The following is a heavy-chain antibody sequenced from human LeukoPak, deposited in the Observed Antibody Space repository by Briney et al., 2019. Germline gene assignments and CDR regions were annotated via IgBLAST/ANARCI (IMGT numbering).Heavy chain of an antibody. J-gene: IGHJ4*02. V-gene: IGHV3-30*18. CDR2: ISYDGSNE. Sequence: PGGSLRLSCVASGFTFSSYGMHWVRQAPGKGLEWVAVISYDGSNEYYADSVKGRFTISRDNSKNTLYLQMNSLRAEDTAVYYCAKDPQQLGWYFDYWGQGTLVTVSS. CDR3: AKDPQQLGWYFDY. D-gene: IGHD6-13*01. CDR1: GFTFSSYG.